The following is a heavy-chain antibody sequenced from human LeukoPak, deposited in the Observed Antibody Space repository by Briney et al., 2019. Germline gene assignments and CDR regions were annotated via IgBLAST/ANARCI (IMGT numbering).Heavy chain of an antibody. D-gene: IGHD3-3*01. Sequence: GGSLRLSCSASGFIFSNYDMHWVRQAPGKGLEYVSAINNNGGRTYYADSVKGRFTVSRDNPKNTLYHQMSSLRAEDTAVYYCVKMYDGYWGQGTLVTVSS. V-gene: IGHV3-64D*06. CDR1: GFIFSNYD. CDR3: VKMYDGY. CDR2: INNNGGRT. J-gene: IGHJ4*02.